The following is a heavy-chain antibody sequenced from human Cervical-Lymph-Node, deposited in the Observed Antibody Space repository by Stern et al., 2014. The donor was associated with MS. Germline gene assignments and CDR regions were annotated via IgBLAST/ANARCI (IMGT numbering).Heavy chain of an antibody. Sequence: VQLVEPGAEVKKPGASGKVSCKASGGTFSSYAISWVRQAPGQGREWRGGIRPIFGTASYAQKFQGRVTITADESTSTAYMELSSLRSEDTAVYYCARGELKEGLVRGMDVWGQGTTVTVSS. CDR3: ARGELKEGLVRGMDV. J-gene: IGHJ6*02. V-gene: IGHV1-69*01. CDR1: GGTFSSYA. CDR2: IRPIFGTA. D-gene: IGHD1-26*01.